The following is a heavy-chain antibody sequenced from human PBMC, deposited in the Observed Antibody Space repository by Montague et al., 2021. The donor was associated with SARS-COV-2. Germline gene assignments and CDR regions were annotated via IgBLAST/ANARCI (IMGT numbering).Heavy chain of an antibody. J-gene: IGHJ6*03. CDR2: IYYGGST. CDR1: GGSISSYS. CDR3: ARLGDGVVPSPILGVGPYYAYYYMDV. Sequence: SETLSLTCTVSGGSISSYSWNWIRQPPGKGLEWIGDIYYGGSTNYNPSLKSRVTISVDTSKNQFSLKLTSVAAADTAVYYCARLGDGVVPSPILGVGPYYAYYYMDVWGKGTTVTVSS. D-gene: IGHD3-10*01. V-gene: IGHV4-59*12.